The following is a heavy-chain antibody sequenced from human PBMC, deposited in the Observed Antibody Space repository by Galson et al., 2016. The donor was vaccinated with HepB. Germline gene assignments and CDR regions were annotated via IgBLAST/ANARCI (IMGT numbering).Heavy chain of an antibody. CDR3: ARTRGYSPLDY. V-gene: IGHV4-61*02. CDR2: IHTSGSN. J-gene: IGHJ4*02. Sequence: TLSLTCTVSGDSITSGSFYWTWIRQPAGKGLEWIGRIHTSGSNDHNPSLNSRVAMSIDTSKNHFSLRLTSVTAADTALYYCARTRGYSPLDYWGRGILVTVSS. D-gene: IGHD5-12*01. CDR1: GDSITSGSFY.